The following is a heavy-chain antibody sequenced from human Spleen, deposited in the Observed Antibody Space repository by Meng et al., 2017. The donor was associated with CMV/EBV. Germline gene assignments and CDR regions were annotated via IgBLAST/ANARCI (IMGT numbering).Heavy chain of an antibody. J-gene: IGHJ4*02. V-gene: IGHV3-30*04. D-gene: IGHD1-26*01. Sequence: SGFTFSSYAMHWVRQAPGKGLEWVAVISYDGSNKYYADSVKGRFTISRDNSKNTLYLQMNSLRAEDTAVYYCARGGGSYRKYYFDYWGQGTLVTVSS. CDR3: ARGGGSYRKYYFDY. CDR2: ISYDGSNK. CDR1: GFTFSSYA.